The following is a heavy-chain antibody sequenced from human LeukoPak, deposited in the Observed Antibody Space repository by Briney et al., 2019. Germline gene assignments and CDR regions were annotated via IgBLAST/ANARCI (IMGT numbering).Heavy chain of an antibody. CDR3: AKDRVDDYYGSGSYYNY. CDR2: ISWNSGSI. J-gene: IGHJ4*02. D-gene: IGHD3-10*01. CDR1: GFTFDDYA. Sequence: GGSLRLSCAASGFTFDDYAMHWVRQAPGKGLEWVSDISWNSGSIGYADSVKGRFTISRDNAKNSLYLQMNSLRAEDTALYYCAKDRVDDYYGSGSYYNYWGQGTLVTVSS. V-gene: IGHV3-9*01.